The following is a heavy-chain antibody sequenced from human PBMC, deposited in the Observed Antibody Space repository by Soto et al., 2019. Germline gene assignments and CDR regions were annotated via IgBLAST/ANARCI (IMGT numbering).Heavy chain of an antibody. J-gene: IGHJ6*03. Sequence: GGSLRLSCAASGFTFSSYWMHWVRQAPGKGLVWVSRINSDGSSTSYADSVKGRFTISRDNAKNTLYLQMNSLRAEDTAVYYCARSMVRDYYYYMDVWGKGTTVTVSS. CDR3: ARSMVRDYYYYMDV. CDR2: INSDGSST. D-gene: IGHD3-10*01. V-gene: IGHV3-74*01. CDR1: GFTFSSYW.